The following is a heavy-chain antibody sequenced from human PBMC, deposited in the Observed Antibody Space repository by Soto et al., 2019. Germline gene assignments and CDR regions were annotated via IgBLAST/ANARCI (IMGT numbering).Heavy chain of an antibody. J-gene: IGHJ4*02. Sequence: PGGSLRLSCAASGFTFSDYYMSWIRQAPGKGLEWVSYISSSSSYTNYADSVKGRFTISRDNAKNSLYLQMNSLRAEDTAVYYCARGGGIAARRVYWGQGTLVTVSS. CDR1: GFTFSDYY. CDR3: ARGGGIAARRVY. V-gene: IGHV3-11*06. CDR2: ISSSSSYT. D-gene: IGHD6-6*01.